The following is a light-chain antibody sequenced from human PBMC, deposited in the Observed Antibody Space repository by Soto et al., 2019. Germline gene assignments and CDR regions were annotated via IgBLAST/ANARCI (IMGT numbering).Light chain of an antibody. CDR2: DVT. Sequence: QSALTQPASVSGSPGQSITISCTGTSSDVGGFDFVSWYQQHPGKAPQLMIYDVTNRPSGVSTRFSGSKSGNTASLTISGLQAEDKADYYCTSYTTSNTWVFGGGTKLTVL. V-gene: IGLV2-14*01. CDR3: TSYTTSNTWV. J-gene: IGLJ3*02. CDR1: SSDVGGFDF.